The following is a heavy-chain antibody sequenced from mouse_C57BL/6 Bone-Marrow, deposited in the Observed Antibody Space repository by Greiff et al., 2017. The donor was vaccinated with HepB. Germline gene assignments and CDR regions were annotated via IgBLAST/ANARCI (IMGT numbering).Heavy chain of an antibody. D-gene: IGHD2-1*01. CDR3: GKGGVTGFAY. V-gene: IGHV5-12*01. Sequence: EVQLVESGGGLVQPGGSLKLSCAASGFTFSVYYMYWVRQTPEKRLEWVAYISNGGGSTYYPDTVKGRFTISRDNAKNTLYLQMSRLKSEDTAMYYCGKGGVTGFAYWGQGTLVTVSA. CDR2: ISNGGGST. J-gene: IGHJ3*01. CDR1: GFTFSVYY.